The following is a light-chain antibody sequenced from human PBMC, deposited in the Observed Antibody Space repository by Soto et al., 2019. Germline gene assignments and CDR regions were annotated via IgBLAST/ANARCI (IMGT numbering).Light chain of an antibody. CDR1: QTISSW. J-gene: IGKJ1*01. CDR2: KAS. Sequence: DIQMTQSPSTLSGSVGDRVTITCRASQTISSWLVWYQQKPGKAPKLLIYKASTLKSGVPSRFSGSGSGTEFTLTISSLQPDDFATYYSQHYNSYSEAFGQGTKVELE. CDR3: QHYNSYSEA. V-gene: IGKV1-5*03.